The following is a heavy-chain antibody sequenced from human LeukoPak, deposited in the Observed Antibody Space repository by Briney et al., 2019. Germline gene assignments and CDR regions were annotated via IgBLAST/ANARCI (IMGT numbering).Heavy chain of an antibody. D-gene: IGHD3-3*01. CDR3: AKGDDFWSGYYQDAFDI. V-gene: IGHV3-30*02. CDR2: IRYDGSNK. CDR1: GFTFSSYG. Sequence: PGGSLRLSCAASGFTFSSYGMHWVRQAPGKGLEWVAFIRYDGSNKYYADSVKGRFTISRDNSKNTLYLQMNSLSAEDTAVYNCAKGDDFWSGYYQDAFDIWGQGTMVTVSS. J-gene: IGHJ3*02.